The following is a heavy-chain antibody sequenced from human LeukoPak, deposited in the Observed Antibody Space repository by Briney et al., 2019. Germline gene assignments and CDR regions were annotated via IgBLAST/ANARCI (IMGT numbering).Heavy chain of an antibody. J-gene: IGHJ3*02. CDR3: ARQNIVVVVAATPGAFDI. CDR1: AYSIRSGYY. V-gene: IGHV4-38-2*01. Sequence: SETLSLTCGVSAYSIRSGYYWGWIRQPPGKGLEWIGKLYHSGSTYYSPSLKSRVTISLDTSNNELSLRLSSVTAADTAIYYCARQNIVVVVAATPGAFDIWGQGTLVTVSS. CDR2: LYHSGST. D-gene: IGHD2-15*01.